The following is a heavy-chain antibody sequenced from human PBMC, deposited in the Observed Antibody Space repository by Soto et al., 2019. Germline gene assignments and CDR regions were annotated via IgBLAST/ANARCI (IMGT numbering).Heavy chain of an antibody. Sequence: EVQLVESGGGLVQPGGSLRLSCAASGFTFSSYEMNWVRQAPGKGLEWVSYISSSGSTIYYADSVKGRFTISRDNAKNSLYLQMNSLRAEDTAVYYCARDQATRPYYGMDVWGQGTTVTVSS. J-gene: IGHJ6*02. CDR2: ISSSGSTI. CDR3: ARDQATRPYYGMDV. CDR1: GFTFSSYE. V-gene: IGHV3-48*03. D-gene: IGHD6-6*01.